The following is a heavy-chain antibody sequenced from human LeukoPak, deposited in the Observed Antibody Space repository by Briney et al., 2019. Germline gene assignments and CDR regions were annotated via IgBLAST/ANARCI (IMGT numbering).Heavy chain of an antibody. CDR2: INSGGSST. V-gene: IGHV3-74*01. CDR3: ARADGYPDY. Sequence: GRSLRLSCAASGFTFSSYCMHWVRQAPGKGLVWVSRINSGGSSTNYADSVRGRFTISRDNAKNTLYLQMNSLRAEDTAVYYCARADGYPDYWGQGTLVTVSS. J-gene: IGHJ4*03. CDR1: GFTFSSYC.